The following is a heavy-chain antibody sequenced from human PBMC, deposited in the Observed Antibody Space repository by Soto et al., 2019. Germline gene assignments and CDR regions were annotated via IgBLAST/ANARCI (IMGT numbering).Heavy chain of an antibody. Sequence: SETLSLTCAVYGGFVSSGSYYWSWIRQPPGKGLEWIGEMSHSGGTHFNPSLKSRVTISVDTSKNQFSLKMSSVTAADTALYYCARVERGTATTVVDAFDIWGPGTMVTV. CDR1: GGFVSSGSYY. CDR2: MSHSGGT. D-gene: IGHD1-1*01. J-gene: IGHJ3*02. CDR3: ARVERGTATTVVDAFDI. V-gene: IGHV4-61*01.